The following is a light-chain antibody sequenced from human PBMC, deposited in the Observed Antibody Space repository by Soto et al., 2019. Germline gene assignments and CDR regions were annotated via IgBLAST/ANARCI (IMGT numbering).Light chain of an antibody. J-gene: IGKJ1*01. CDR3: PQYDSSPWT. CDR1: QSVSSSY. V-gene: IGKV3-20*01. CDR2: GAS. Sequence: EVVLTQSPGTLSLSPGERATLSCRASQSVSSSYLAWYQQKPGQSPRLLIYGASNRASGISDRFSGSGSGTDFTLTIYRLEPEDFAVYYCPQYDSSPWTFGQGTKVDIK.